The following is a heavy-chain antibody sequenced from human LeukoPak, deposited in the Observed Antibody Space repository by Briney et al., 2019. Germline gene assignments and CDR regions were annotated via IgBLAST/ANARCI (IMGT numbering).Heavy chain of an antibody. CDR2: IWNDGSHE. Sequence: QPGRSLRLSCAGSGFTFSKYGMHWVRQAPGKALEWVAVIWNDGSHENYADSVKGRFTISRDNSKNTLYLQMNSLRAEDTAAYYCARNHYDSSGYPYYYYGMDVWGQGTTVTVS. D-gene: IGHD3-22*01. CDR1: GFTFSKYG. CDR3: ARNHYDSSGYPYYYYGMDV. J-gene: IGHJ6*02. V-gene: IGHV3-33*01.